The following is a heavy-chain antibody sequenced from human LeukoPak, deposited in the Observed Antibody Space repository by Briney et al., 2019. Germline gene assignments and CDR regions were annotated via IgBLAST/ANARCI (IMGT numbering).Heavy chain of an antibody. Sequence: GESLKISCKGSGYGFTSYWIAWVRQMPGKGLEWMGIIYPSDSDTRYSPPFQGQVTISADKSISTAYLQWSSLKASDTAMYYCARGEMATIRGAFDIWGQGTMVTVSS. CDR1: GYGFTSYW. D-gene: IGHD5-24*01. CDR3: ARGEMATIRGAFDI. CDR2: IYPSDSDT. J-gene: IGHJ3*02. V-gene: IGHV5-51*01.